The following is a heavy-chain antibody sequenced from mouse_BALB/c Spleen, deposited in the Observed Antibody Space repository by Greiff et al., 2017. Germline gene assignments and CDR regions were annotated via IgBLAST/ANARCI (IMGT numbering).Heavy chain of an antibody. CDR3: ARVSSRFAY. CDR2: IDPANGNT. J-gene: IGHJ3*01. CDR1: GFNIKDTY. D-gene: IGHD6-1*01. V-gene: IGHV14-3*02. Sequence: EVQLKESGAELVKPGASVKLSCTASGFNIKDTYMHWVKQRPEQGLEWIGRIDPANGNTKYDPKFQGKATITADTSSNTAYLQLSSLTSEDTAVYYCARVSSRFAYWGQGTLVTVSA.